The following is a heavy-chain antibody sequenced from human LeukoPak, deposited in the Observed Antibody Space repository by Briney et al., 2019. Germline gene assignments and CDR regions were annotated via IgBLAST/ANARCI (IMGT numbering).Heavy chain of an antibody. CDR1: GFTVSSNY. CDR3: ARALGYCSSTSCYSGY. Sequence: GGSLRLSCAASGFTVSSNYMSWVRQAPGKGLEWVSVIYSGGSTYYADSVKGRFTISRDNSKNTLYLQMNSLRAEDTAVYYCARALGYCSSTSCYSGYWGQGTLVTVSS. V-gene: IGHV3-66*02. CDR2: IYSGGST. D-gene: IGHD2-2*02. J-gene: IGHJ4*02.